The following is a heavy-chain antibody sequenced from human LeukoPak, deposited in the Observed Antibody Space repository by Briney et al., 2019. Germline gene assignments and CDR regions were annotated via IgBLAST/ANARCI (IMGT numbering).Heavy chain of an antibody. J-gene: IGHJ5*02. CDR1: GDSMSNFY. V-gene: IGHV4-59*01. CDR3: ARDASNGPRSNWFDP. D-gene: IGHD3-22*01. CDR2: IYFSGRT. Sequence: SETLSLTCTVPGDSMSNFYWSWIRQSPGKGLEWLGYIYFSGRTNYNPSLKSRLTIPVDASQNQFFLKLDTVTTADTAIYFCARDASNGPRSNWFDPWGQGTLVTVSS.